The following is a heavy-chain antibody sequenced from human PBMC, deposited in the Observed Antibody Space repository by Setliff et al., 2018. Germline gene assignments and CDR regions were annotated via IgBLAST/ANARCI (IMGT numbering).Heavy chain of an antibody. CDR3: ARGLEGEDYFYYMDV. Sequence: SETLSLTCTVSGDSISSRRNYWGWFRQPAGKELEWIGQIYTSWSTNYNPSLKSRVTMSVDKSKNQFSLKLTSLTAADTAVYYCARGLEGEDYFYYMDVWGKGNTVTVSS. CDR2: IYTSWST. D-gene: IGHD2-21*01. J-gene: IGHJ6*03. CDR1: GDSISSRRNY. V-gene: IGHV4-61*09.